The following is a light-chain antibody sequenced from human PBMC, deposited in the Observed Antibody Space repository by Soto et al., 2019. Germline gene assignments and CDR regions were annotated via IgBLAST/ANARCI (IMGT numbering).Light chain of an antibody. V-gene: IGKV3-20*01. CDR2: GAS. CDR1: QSFNSIY. J-gene: IGKJ1*01. CDR3: HQYDSWT. Sequence: EILLTQSPGTLSLSPGERATLSCRASQSFNSIYLAWYQQKPGQAPRLLIYGASSRATGIPDRFSGSGSGTDFTPTISRLEPEDFAVYYCHQYDSWTFGQGTKVDIK.